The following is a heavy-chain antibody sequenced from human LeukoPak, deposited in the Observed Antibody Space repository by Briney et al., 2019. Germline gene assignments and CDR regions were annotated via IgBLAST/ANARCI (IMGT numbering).Heavy chain of an antibody. D-gene: IGHD3-10*01. CDR1: GGSLSSYY. CDR3: ARGRRDPITMVRGVNRGNWFDP. J-gene: IGHJ5*02. CDR2: IYYSGST. V-gene: IGHV4-59*12. Sequence: SETLSLTCSVSGGSLSSYYWSWLRQPPGKGLEWIGYIYYSGSTNYNPSLKSRVTISVDTSKNQFSLKLSSVTAADTAVYYCARGRRDPITMVRGVNRGNWFDPWGQGTLVTVSS.